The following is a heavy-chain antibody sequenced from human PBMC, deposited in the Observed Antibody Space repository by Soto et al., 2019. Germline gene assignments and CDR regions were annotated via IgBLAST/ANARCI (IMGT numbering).Heavy chain of an antibody. CDR3: VQTTGWPGFDF. CDR1: GFTVSSKY. D-gene: IGHD6-19*01. V-gene: IGHV3-53*01. Sequence: EVQLVESGGGLIQPGGSLRLSCAASGFTVSSKYMTWVRQAPGKGLEWVSVIYGGGTTYYADSVKGRFTISRYNSKNTLYLQMNSLRAEDTAVYYCVQTTGWPGFDFWGQGTLVTVSS. J-gene: IGHJ4*02. CDR2: IYGGGTT.